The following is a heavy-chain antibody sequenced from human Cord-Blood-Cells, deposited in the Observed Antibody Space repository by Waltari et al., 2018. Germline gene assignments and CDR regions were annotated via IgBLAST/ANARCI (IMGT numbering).Heavy chain of an antibody. CDR3: ARGRTRRGQGYYYYYIDV. D-gene: IGHD2-2*01. V-gene: IGHV1-8*03. Sequence: QVQLVQSGAEVKKPGASVKVSCKASGYTFTSYDINWVRQATGQGLEGMGWMNPNSGNTGYAQKFQGRVTITRNTSISTAYMELSSLRSEDTAVYYCARGRTRRGQGYYYYYIDVWGKGTTVTVSS. CDR1: GYTFTSYD. J-gene: IGHJ6*03. CDR2: MNPNSGNT.